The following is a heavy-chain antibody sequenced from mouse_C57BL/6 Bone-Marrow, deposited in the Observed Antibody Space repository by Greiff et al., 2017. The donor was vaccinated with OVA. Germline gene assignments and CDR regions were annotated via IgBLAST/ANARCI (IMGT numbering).Heavy chain of an antibody. CDR3: TRWRSWFAY. CDR2: IYPENSDT. J-gene: IGHJ3*01. CDR1: GYTFTSYW. V-gene: IGHV1-5*01. Sequence: VHVKQSGTVLARPGASVKMSCKTSGYTFTSYWMHWVKQRPGQGLEWIGAIYPENSDTSYNQKFKGKAKLTAVTSASTAYMELSSLTNEDSAVYYGTRWRSWFAYWGQGTLVTVSA.